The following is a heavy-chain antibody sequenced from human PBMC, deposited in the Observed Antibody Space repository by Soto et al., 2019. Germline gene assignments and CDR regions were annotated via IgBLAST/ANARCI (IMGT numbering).Heavy chain of an antibody. CDR2: IIPIFGTA. CDR1: GGTFSSYA. V-gene: IGHV1-69*06. CDR3: AREVAARPRWFDP. J-gene: IGHJ5*02. D-gene: IGHD6-6*01. Sequence: QVQLVQSGAEVKKPGSSVKVSCKASGGTFSSYAISWVRQAPGQGLEWMGGIIPIFGTANYAQKFQGRVTITADKSTITAYMELSRLRSEDTDVYYCAREVAARPRWFDPWGQGTLVTVSS.